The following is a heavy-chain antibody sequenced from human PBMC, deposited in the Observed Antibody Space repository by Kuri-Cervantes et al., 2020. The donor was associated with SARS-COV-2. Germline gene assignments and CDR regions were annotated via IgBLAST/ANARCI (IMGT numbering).Heavy chain of an antibody. Sequence: GGSLRLSCAASGFTFSSYAMHWVRQAPGKGLEWVAVISYDGSNKYYADSVKGRFTISRDNSKNTLYLQMNSLRAEDTAVYYCAKTTVTYGFDYWGQGTLVTVSS. CDR2: ISYDGSNK. D-gene: IGHD4-17*01. CDR1: GFTFSSYA. J-gene: IGHJ4*02. CDR3: AKTTVTYGFDY. V-gene: IGHV3-30*07.